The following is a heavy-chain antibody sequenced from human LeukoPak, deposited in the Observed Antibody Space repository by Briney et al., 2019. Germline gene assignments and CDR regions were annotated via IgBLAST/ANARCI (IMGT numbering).Heavy chain of an antibody. J-gene: IGHJ5*02. Sequence: SETLSLTCTVSGGSISSYYWSWIRQPPGKGLEWIGYIYYSGSTNYNPSLKSRVTISVDTSKNQFSLKLSSETAADTAVYYCARDEKQGFDPWGQGTLVTVSS. CDR2: IYYSGST. CDR3: ARDEKQGFDP. CDR1: GGSISSYY. V-gene: IGHV4-59*01.